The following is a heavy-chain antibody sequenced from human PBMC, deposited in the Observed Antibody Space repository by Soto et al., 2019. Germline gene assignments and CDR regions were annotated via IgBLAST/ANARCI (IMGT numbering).Heavy chain of an antibody. CDR1: GFTFSRFW. CDR2: VNSDGSST. V-gene: IGHV3-74*01. J-gene: IGHJ4*02. CDR3: AGDNWVTAVIPFDS. D-gene: IGHD4-17*01. Sequence: EVQLVESGGGLVQPGGSLRLSCAASGFTFSRFWMHWARQAPGKGLVWVSRVNSDGSSTSYADSVKGRFTISRDNTKNTLYLQMNSLRAEDTAVYYCAGDNWVTAVIPFDSWGQGTLVTVSS.